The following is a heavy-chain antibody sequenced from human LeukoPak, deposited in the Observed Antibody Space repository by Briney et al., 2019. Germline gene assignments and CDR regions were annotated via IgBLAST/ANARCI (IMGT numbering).Heavy chain of an antibody. D-gene: IGHD1-26*01. CDR3: AKEPQKWEPYDGYYFDY. CDR1: GFTFSGSA. CDR2: IRSKANSYAT. V-gene: IGHV3-73*01. J-gene: IGHJ4*02. Sequence: PGGSLRLSCAASGFTFSGSAMHWVRQASGKGLEWDGRIRSKANSYATAYAASVKGRFTISRDDSKNTAYLQMNSLRAEDTAVYYCAKEPQKWEPYDGYYFDYWGQGTLVTVSS.